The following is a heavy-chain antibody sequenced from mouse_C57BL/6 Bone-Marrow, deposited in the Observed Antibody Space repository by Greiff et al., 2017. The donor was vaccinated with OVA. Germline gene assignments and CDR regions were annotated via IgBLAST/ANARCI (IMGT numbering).Heavy chain of an antibody. CDR3: AGEGRAY. J-gene: IGHJ3*01. CDR2: IYPRSGNT. Sequence: VKLVESGAELARPGASVKLSCKASGYTFTSYGISWVKQRTGQGLEWIGEIYPRSGNTYYNEKFKGKATLTADKSSSTAYMELRSLTSEDSAVYFCAGEGRAYWGQGTLVTVSA. V-gene: IGHV1-81*01. D-gene: IGHD3-3*01. CDR1: GYTFTSYG.